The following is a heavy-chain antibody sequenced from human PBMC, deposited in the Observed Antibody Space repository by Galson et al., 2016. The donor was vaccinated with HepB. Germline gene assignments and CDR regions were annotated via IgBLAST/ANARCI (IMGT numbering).Heavy chain of an antibody. J-gene: IGHJ5*02. V-gene: IGHV3-23*01. CDR1: GVTFSTHA. CDR3: AKFSTSSGWFDP. Sequence: SLRLSCAASGVTFSTHAMTWVRQAPGKGLEWVSAVTGSGGSTYYAGSVKGRFTISRDNTRNTLYLQMNGLRAEDTAGYYCAKFSTSSGWFDPWGQGTLVTVSS. CDR2: VTGSGGST. D-gene: IGHD6-6*01.